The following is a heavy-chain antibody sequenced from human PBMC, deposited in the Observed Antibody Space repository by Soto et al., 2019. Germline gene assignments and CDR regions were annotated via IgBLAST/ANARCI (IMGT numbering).Heavy chain of an antibody. CDR3: ARSPYCSGGSCYSDY. CDR1: GGSISSGGYY. V-gene: IGHV4-31*02. D-gene: IGHD2-15*01. CDR2: IYYSGST. J-gene: IGHJ4*02. Sequence: PSETLSLTCTVSGGSISSGGYYWSWIRQRPGKGLEWIGYIYYSGSTYYNPSLKSRVTISVDTSKNQFSLKLSSVTAADTAVYYCARSPYCSGGSCYSDYWGQGTLVTVSS.